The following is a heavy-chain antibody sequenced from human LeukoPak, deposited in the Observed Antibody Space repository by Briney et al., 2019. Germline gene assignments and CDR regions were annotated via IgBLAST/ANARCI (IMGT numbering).Heavy chain of an antibody. D-gene: IGHD3-10*01. J-gene: IGHJ4*02. CDR1: GYTFTGYY. Sequence: ASVKVSCKASGYTFTGYYMHWVRQAPGQGLEWMGRINPNSGGTNYAQKFQGRVTMTRDTSISPAYMELSRLRSDDTAVYYCAREGWGFGELRGYYFDYWGQGTLVTVSS. V-gene: IGHV1-2*06. CDR2: INPNSGGT. CDR3: AREGWGFGELRGYYFDY.